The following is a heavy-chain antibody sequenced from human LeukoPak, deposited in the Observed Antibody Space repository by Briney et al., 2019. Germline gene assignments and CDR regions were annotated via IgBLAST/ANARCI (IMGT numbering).Heavy chain of an antibody. D-gene: IGHD6-19*01. CDR2: VHNVGST. J-gene: IGHJ4*02. Sequence: SETLSLTCTVSGVSTTNGIYYWAWIRQSPGKGLEWIGSVHNVGSTYYNLSLRSRVTMSIDTSRNQFSLRLNSVTAADTAVYYCARHAEYNSGWHFYLDHWGQGILVTVSS. CDR1: GVSTTNGIYY. CDR3: ARHAEYNSGWHFYLDH. V-gene: IGHV4-39*01.